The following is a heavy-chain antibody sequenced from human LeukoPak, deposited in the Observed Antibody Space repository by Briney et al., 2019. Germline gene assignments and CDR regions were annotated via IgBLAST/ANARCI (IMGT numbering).Heavy chain of an antibody. Sequence: ASVKVSCKASGYTFTSYDINWVRRATGQGLEWMGWMNPNSGNTGYAQKFQGRVTMTRNTSISTAYMEPSSLRSEDTAVYYCARGKTRITIFGVVIYYYGMDVWGQGTTVTVSS. J-gene: IGHJ6*02. CDR1: GYTFTSYD. D-gene: IGHD3-3*01. CDR2: MNPNSGNT. CDR3: ARGKTRITIFGVVIYYYGMDV. V-gene: IGHV1-8*01.